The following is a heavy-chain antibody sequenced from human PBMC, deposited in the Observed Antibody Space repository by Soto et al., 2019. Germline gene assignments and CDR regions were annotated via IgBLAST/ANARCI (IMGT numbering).Heavy chain of an antibody. D-gene: IGHD5-18*01. CDR1: DYTFTSFG. CDR3: ARAFSYGSYWYFDL. V-gene: IGHV1-18*01. CDR2: ISVNNGNT. J-gene: IGHJ2*01. Sequence: QVQLVPSGDEVKKPGDSVKVSCKASDYTFTSFGITWVRQAPGQGLEWRGWISVNNGNTNYAQKFQGRVTMTTDTSTNTAYMELWTLRSDDTAAYYCARAFSYGSYWYFDLWGRGTLVTVSS.